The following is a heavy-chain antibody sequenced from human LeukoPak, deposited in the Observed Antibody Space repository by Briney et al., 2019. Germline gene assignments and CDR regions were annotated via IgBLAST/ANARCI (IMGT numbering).Heavy chain of an antibody. CDR1: GFAFSSYS. Sequence: GGSLRLSCAASGFAFSSYSMNWVRQAPGKGLEWVSSISSSSSYIYYADSVKGRFTISRDNAKNSLFLQMNSLRAEDTAVYYCARDRIGYFDYWGQGTLVSVSS. CDR3: ARDRIGYFDY. V-gene: IGHV3-21*01. D-gene: IGHD2-15*01. J-gene: IGHJ4*02. CDR2: ISSSSSYI.